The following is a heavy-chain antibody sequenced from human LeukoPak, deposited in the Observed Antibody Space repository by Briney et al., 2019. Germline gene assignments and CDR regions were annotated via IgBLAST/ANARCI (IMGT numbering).Heavy chain of an antibody. CDR2: IYHSGST. CDR1: GGSISSGGYY. Sequence: SETLSLTCTVSGGSISSGGYYWSWIRQPPEKGLEWIGYIYHSGSTYYNPSLKSRVTISLDRSKNQFSLKLNSVTAADTAVYYCAREIGDYASRPNYYYYGMDVWGQGTTVTVSS. CDR3: AREIGDYASRPNYYYYGMDV. D-gene: IGHD4-17*01. J-gene: IGHJ6*02. V-gene: IGHV4-30-2*01.